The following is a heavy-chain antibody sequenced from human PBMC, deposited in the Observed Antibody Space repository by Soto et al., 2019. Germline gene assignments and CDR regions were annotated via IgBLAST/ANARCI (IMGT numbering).Heavy chain of an antibody. CDR3: ARGSGWSNWYFDL. Sequence: QVQLVESGGGAVQPGKPLRLSCAGTGFTFSSYGMHWVRQAPGKGLDWVAVIWYDGYNKYYADSVKGRFAISRDNSKNTVYLEMNSLRAEDTAVYYCARGSGWSNWYFDLWGRGTLVTVSS. V-gene: IGHV3-33*01. D-gene: IGHD6-19*01. CDR2: IWYDGYNK. CDR1: GFTFSSYG. J-gene: IGHJ2*01.